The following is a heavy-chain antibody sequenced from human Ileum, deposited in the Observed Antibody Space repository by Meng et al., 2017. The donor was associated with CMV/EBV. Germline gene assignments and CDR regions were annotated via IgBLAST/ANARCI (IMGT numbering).Heavy chain of an antibody. J-gene: IGHJ6*02. CDR2: ISSDGSST. CDR1: GFTFSNCW. V-gene: IGHV3-74*03. CDR3: ARGNYFAMDV. Sequence: GGSLRLSCVASGFTFSNCWMHWVRQVPGKGLVWVSRISSDGSSTTHADSVKGRFTISRDNAKNTLYLQMNSLRAEDTALYYCARGNYFAMDVWGQGTTVTVSS.